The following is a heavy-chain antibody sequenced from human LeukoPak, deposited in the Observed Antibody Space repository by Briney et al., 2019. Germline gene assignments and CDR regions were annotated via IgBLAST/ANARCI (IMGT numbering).Heavy chain of an antibody. CDR3: AASDGEQQLAL. J-gene: IGHJ4*02. D-gene: IGHD6-13*01. V-gene: IGHV3-43*01. Sequence: GGSLRLACAASGFSFRGYTMHWVRQVPERGLEWVSLISWNGVTTYYRDSVKGRFTISRDDSKNSLYLQMNSLTSEDSALYYCAASDGEQQLALWGQGTLVTVSS. CDR1: GFSFRGYT. CDR2: ISWNGVTT.